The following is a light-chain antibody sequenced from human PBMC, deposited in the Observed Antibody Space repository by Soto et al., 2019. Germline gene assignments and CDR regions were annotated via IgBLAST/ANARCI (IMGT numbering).Light chain of an antibody. CDR3: QQIYSPLLFT. V-gene: IGKV1-39*01. CDR2: AAS. CDR1: QSISSY. J-gene: IGKJ3*01. Sequence: DIQMTQSPSSLSASVGDRVTITCRASQSISSYLNWYQQKPGKAPKLLIYAASSLQSGVPSRFSGSGSGTDFTLTISSLQPEYFAIYYCQQIYSPLLFTFGPGTKVDTK.